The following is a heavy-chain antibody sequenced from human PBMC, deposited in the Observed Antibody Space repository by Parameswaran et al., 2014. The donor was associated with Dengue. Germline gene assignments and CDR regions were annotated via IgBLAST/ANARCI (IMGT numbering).Heavy chain of an antibody. J-gene: IGHJ4*02. D-gene: IGHD6-13*01. V-gene: IGHV1-69*01. CDR2: IIPVFGTA. Sequence: SWVRQAPGQGLEWMGGIIPVFGTAKYAQKFQGRVTITADASTTTGYLELSSLRSEDTAVYYCLTYSSSIHFFDYWGQGNPGHRLL. CDR3: LTYSSSIHFFDY.